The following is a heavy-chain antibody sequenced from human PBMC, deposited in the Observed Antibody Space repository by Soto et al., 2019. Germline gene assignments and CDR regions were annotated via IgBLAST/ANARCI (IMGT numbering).Heavy chain of an antibody. CDR3: ARWLRPYYLDY. CDR1: GGSISSRSYY. V-gene: IGHV4-61*01. CDR2: IYYSGST. D-gene: IGHD5-12*01. Sequence: SEKLSLTCTVSGGSISSRSYYWRWIRQPPAKGLEWIGYIYYSGSTNYNPSLKSRVTISVDTSKNQFSLKLSSVTAADTAVYYCARWLRPYYLDYWGQGALVTVSS. J-gene: IGHJ4*02.